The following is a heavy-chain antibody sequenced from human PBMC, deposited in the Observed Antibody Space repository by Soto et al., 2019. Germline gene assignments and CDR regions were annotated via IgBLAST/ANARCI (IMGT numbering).Heavy chain of an antibody. D-gene: IGHD3-22*01. V-gene: IGHV3-23*01. J-gene: IGHJ4*02. CDR3: AKTNDTKTPFPLPFGY. CDR1: GFTFSSYA. Sequence: GGSLRLSCAASGFTFSSYAMSWVRQAPGKGLEWVSAISGSGGSTYYADSVKGRFTISRDNSKNTLYPQMNSLRAEDTAVYYCAKTNDTKTPFPLPFGYWGQGTLVTVSS. CDR2: ISGSGGST.